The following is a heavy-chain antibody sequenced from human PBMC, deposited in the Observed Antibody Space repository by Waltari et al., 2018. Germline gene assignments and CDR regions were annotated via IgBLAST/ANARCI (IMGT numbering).Heavy chain of an antibody. CDR3: AREGVPAAVRADYYYPMDV. D-gene: IGHD2-2*01. CDR2: IHAGNGNT. CDR1: GYPFTSYI. Sequence: QVQLVQSGAEVKRPGASVKVSCKTSGYPFTSYIIHWLRQAPGQRPECMGGIHAGNGNTKDSQKFQDRVTITRDTSASTVYMELSSLRSEDPGVYFCAREGVPAAVRADYYYPMDVWGQGTTVTVSS. J-gene: IGHJ6*02. V-gene: IGHV1-3*01.